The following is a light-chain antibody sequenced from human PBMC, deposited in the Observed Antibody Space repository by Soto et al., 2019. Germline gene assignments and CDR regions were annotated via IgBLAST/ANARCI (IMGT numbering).Light chain of an antibody. V-gene: IGLV2-11*01. CDR2: DVT. CDR3: CSYAGSYSYV. Sequence: QSALTQPRSVSGSPGQSVTISCTGTSRDVGGYYYVSWFQQHPGKAPKLIIYDVTKRPSGVPDRFSGSKSDNTASLTISGLQAEDEADYYCCSYAGSYSYVFGTGTKVTVL. CDR1: SRDVGGYYY. J-gene: IGLJ1*01.